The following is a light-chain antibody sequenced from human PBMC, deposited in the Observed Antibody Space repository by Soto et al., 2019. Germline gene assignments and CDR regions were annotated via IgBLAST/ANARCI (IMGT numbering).Light chain of an antibody. J-gene: IGLJ1*01. CDR1: NIGSKS. CDR3: QVWDSSSDPYV. Sequence: SYELTQPPSVSVAPGQTARITCGGNNIGSKSVHWYQQKPGQAPVLVVYDDSDRPSGTPERFSGSNSGNTATLTISRVEDGDEADYYCQVWDSSSDPYVFGTGTKLTVL. CDR2: DDS. V-gene: IGLV3-21*02.